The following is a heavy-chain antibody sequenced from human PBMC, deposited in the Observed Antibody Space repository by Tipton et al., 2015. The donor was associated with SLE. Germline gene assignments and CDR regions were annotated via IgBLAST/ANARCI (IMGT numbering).Heavy chain of an antibody. CDR1: GGSISSGGYY. D-gene: IGHD2-15*01. V-gene: IGHV4-61*08. CDR2: IYYSAAT. J-gene: IGHJ3*02. Sequence: TLSLTCTVSGGSISSGGYYWSWIRQHPGKGLEWIGYIYYSAATNYNPSLKSRVTISIDATKNQFSLNLNSVTAADTAVYYCARGQRYRPFDIWGQGTMVTVSS. CDR3: ARGQRYRPFDI.